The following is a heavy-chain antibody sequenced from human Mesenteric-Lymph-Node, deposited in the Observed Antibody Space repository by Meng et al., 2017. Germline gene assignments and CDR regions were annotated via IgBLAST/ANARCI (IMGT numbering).Heavy chain of an antibody. Sequence: GGSLRLSCAASGFTFSDYYMNWVRQAPGKGLEWLSYIRSSGNTIYYADSVKGRFTISRDIANNSLYLQMNSLRAEDTAVYYCARDSSFTYTTGVYYLTYYYGMDVWGQGTTVTVSS. CDR3: ARDSSFTYTTGVYYLTYYYGMDV. CDR1: GFTFSDYY. V-gene: IGHV3-11*04. CDR2: IRSSGNTI. D-gene: IGHD2-8*01. J-gene: IGHJ6*02.